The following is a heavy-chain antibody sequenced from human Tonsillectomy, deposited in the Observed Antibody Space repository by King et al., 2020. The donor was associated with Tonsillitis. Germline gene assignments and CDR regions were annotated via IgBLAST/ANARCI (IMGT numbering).Heavy chain of an antibody. CDR3: ARDLKDIRGSIFDY. J-gene: IGHJ4*02. D-gene: IGHD2-15*01. V-gene: IGHV1-69*04. CDR2: VIPLLNIE. CDR1: GGTFSNSA. Sequence: QLVQSGAEVKKPGSSVKVSCKVSGGTFSNSAISWVRQAPGRGLEWMGRVIPLLNIENYAQRFQGKVTITADKSTTTAYMELSSLRSEDTAVYYCARDLKDIRGSIFDYWGQGSLVTVSS.